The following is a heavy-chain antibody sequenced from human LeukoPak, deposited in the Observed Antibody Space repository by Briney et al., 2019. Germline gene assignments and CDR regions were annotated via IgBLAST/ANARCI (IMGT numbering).Heavy chain of an antibody. J-gene: IGHJ4*02. D-gene: IGHD3-22*01. CDR1: GFTFSSFA. V-gene: IGHV3-23*01. CDR2: ISGSGGST. CDR3: AKELWSMGIVGEFDY. Sequence: GVSLRLSCAASGFTFSSFAMSWVRQAPGKGLEWVSAISGSGGSTYYADSVKGRFTISRDNSKNTLYLQMNSLRAEDTAVYYCAKELWSMGIVGEFDYWGQGTLVTVSS.